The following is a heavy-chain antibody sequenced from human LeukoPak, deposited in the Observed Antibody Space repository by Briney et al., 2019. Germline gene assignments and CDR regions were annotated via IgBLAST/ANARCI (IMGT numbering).Heavy chain of an antibody. CDR1: GFTFSSYA. D-gene: IGHD2-8*01. V-gene: IGHV3-23*01. J-gene: IGHJ6*03. Sequence: PGGSLRLSCVASGFTFSSYAVSWVRQAPGKGLEWVSRISGSGGRTDYADSVKGRFTISRDNSKNTLYLQMNSLGADDTAVYYCAKGRGHCIDGVCHNYYYMDVWGKGTTVTVS. CDR3: AKGRGHCIDGVCHNYYYMDV. CDR2: ISGSGGRT.